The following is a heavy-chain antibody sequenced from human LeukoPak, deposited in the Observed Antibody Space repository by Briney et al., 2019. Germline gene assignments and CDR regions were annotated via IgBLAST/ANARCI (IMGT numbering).Heavy chain of an antibody. CDR3: ASGGYYDSSGYTFDY. D-gene: IGHD3-22*01. V-gene: IGHV3-11*04. CDR2: ISSSGSTI. J-gene: IGHJ4*02. CDR1: GFTFSDYY. Sequence: PGGPLRLSCAASGFTFSDYYMRWLRQAPGKGVEWVSYISSSGSTIYYAHCVKGRFPISGDNAKNSLYLQMNSLRAEDTAVYYCASGGYYDSSGYTFDYWGQGTLVTVSS.